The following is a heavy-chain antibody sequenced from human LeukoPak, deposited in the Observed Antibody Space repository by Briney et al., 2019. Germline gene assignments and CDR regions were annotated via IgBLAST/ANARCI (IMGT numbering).Heavy chain of an antibody. D-gene: IGHD5-12*01. J-gene: IGHJ4*02. V-gene: IGHV3-53*01. CDR3: AREAPSGYDYLDY. CDR1: GFTVSSNY. Sequence: GGSLRLSCAASGFTVSSNYMSWVRQAPGKGLEWVLVIYSGGSTYYADSVKGRFTISRDNSKNTLYLRMNSLRAEDTAVYYCAREAPSGYDYLDYWGQGTLVTVSS. CDR2: IYSGGST.